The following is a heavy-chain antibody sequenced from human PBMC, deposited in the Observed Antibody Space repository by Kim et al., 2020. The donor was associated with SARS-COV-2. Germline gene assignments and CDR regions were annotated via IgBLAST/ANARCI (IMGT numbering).Heavy chain of an antibody. V-gene: IGHV1-18*01. CDR1: DYTFPNYG. CDR3: ARDQSGIGWYGY. CDR2: ISAYNGNT. Sequence: ASVKVSCKAFDYTFPNYGISWVRQAPRQGLEWMGWISAYNGNTNYAQKLQGRVTMTTDTSTSTAYMELRSLRSDDTAVYYCARDQSGIGWYGYWGQGTLVTVSS. J-gene: IGHJ4*02. D-gene: IGHD6-19*01.